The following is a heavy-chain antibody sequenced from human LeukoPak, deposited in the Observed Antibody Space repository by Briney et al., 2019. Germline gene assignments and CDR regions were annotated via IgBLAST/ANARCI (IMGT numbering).Heavy chain of an antibody. CDR1: GFTFSSYE. J-gene: IGHJ4*02. Sequence: GGSLRLSCAASGFTFSSYEMNWVRQAPGKGLEWVSHISGSGSTIYYTDSVKGRFTISRDNSKNLLYLQMNSLRAEDTAIYYCARTVARIGYWGQGTLVTVSS. CDR3: ARTVARIGY. CDR2: ISGSGSTI. D-gene: IGHD4-23*01. V-gene: IGHV3-48*03.